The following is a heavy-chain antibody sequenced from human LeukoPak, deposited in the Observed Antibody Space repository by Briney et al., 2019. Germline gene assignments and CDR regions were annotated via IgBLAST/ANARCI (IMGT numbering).Heavy chain of an antibody. CDR3: ARDLKGYDWFDP. CDR2: ISAYNGNT. J-gene: IGHJ5*02. Sequence: ASVKVSCKASGYTFTSYGISWVRQAPGQGLEWMGWISAYNGNTNYAQKLQGRVTMTTDTSTSTAYMELRRLRSDDTAVYYCARDLKGYDWFDPWGQGTLVTVSS. V-gene: IGHV1-18*01. CDR1: GYTFTSYG. D-gene: IGHD5-18*01.